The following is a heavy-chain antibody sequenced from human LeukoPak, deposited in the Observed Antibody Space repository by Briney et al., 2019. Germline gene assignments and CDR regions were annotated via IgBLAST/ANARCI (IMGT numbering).Heavy chain of an antibody. CDR1: GLTFRNFW. Sequence: GGSLRLSCAASGLTFRNFWMSWVRQAPGKGLEWLANINQDGSAKYYVDSVKGRFTISRDNAKNALYLEMNSLRGEDTAVYYCTTSDDSSGNNGGQGTLVTVSS. CDR3: TTSDDSSGNN. CDR2: INQDGSAK. J-gene: IGHJ4*02. D-gene: IGHD3-22*01. V-gene: IGHV3-7*01.